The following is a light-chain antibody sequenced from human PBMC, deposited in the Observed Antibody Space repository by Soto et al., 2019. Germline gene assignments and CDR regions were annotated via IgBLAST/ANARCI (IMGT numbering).Light chain of an antibody. CDR3: QSYDSSLSGYYV. Sequence: QSVLTQPPSVSGAPGQRVTISCTGSSSNIGAGYDVHWYQQLPGTAPKLLIYGNSNRPSGVPDRVSGSKSGTSASLAITGLQAEDEADSYCQSYDSSLSGYYVFGTGTKVTVL. J-gene: IGLJ1*01. CDR2: GNS. V-gene: IGLV1-40*01. CDR1: SSNIGAGYD.